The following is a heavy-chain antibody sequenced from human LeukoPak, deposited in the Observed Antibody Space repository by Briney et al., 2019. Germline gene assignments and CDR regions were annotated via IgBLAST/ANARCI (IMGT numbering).Heavy chain of an antibody. CDR3: AKDRVVVAAPRDNWFDP. CDR2: IRYDGSNK. D-gene: IGHD2-15*01. J-gene: IGHJ5*02. V-gene: IGHV3-30*02. CDR1: GFTFSSYA. Sequence: GGSLRLSCAASGFTFSSYAMHWVRQAPGKGLEWVAFIRYDGSNKYYADSVKGRFTISRDNSKNTLYLQMNSLRAEDTAVYYCAKDRVVVAAPRDNWFDPWGQGTLVTVSS.